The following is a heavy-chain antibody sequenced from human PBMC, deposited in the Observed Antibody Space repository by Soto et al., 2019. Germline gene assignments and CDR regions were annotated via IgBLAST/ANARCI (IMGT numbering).Heavy chain of an antibody. D-gene: IGHD2-15*01. Sequence: GGSLRLSCAASGFNFNSYTINWVRQAPGKRLEWLSSISSSGYIFSTDSVRGRFTISRDNAKNSVYLQINSLRAEDTAVYFCASDCSGGSCCAGMAVWGQGTTVPGS. CDR3: ASDCSGGSCCAGMAV. V-gene: IGHV3-21*01. CDR1: GFNFNSYT. CDR2: ISSSGYI. J-gene: IGHJ6*02.